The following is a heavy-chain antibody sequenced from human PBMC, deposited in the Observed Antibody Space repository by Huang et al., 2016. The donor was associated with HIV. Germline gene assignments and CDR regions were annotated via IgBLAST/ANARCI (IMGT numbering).Heavy chain of an antibody. CDR2: IKIDGRTT. D-gene: IGHD2-8*01. CDR1: GFKFSNYW. Sequence: LSCEASGFKFSNYWMQWVRQAPGKGLMWVSRIKIDGRTTDYADSVKGRFTISRDNAKNTLYLQMSSLTAEDTAIYYCARAGVFEIWGQGTVVTVSS. V-gene: IGHV3-74*01. J-gene: IGHJ3*02. CDR3: ARAGVFEI.